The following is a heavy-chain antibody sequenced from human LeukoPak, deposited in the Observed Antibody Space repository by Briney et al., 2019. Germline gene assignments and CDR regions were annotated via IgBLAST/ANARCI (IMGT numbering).Heavy chain of an antibody. J-gene: IGHJ6*03. V-gene: IGHV4-4*07. CDR3: ARDRYNWNTYYYYMDV. CDR1: GGSISSYY. D-gene: IGHD1/OR15-1a*01. Sequence: SETLSLTCTVSGGSISSYYWSWIRQPAGKGLEWIGRIYTSGSTNYNPSLKSRVTVSVDTSKNQFSLKLSSVTAADTAVYYCARDRYNWNTYYYYMDVWGKGTTVTVSS. CDR2: IYTSGST.